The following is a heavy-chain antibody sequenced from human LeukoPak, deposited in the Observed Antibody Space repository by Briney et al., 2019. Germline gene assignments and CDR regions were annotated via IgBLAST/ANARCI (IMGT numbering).Heavy chain of an antibody. Sequence: SAKVSCKASGGTFSSYAISWVRQAPGQGLEWMGRIIPIFGTANYAQKFQGRVTITTDESTSTAYMELSSLRSEDTAVYYCARSTANYYDSSGYYYWFDPWGQGTLVTVSS. CDR3: ARSTANYYDSSGYYYWFDP. D-gene: IGHD3-22*01. V-gene: IGHV1-69*05. CDR1: GGTFSSYA. J-gene: IGHJ5*02. CDR2: IIPIFGTA.